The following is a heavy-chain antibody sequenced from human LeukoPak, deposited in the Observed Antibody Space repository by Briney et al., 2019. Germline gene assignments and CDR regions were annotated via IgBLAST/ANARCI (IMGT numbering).Heavy chain of an antibody. J-gene: IGHJ4*02. CDR3: ARDFRFSDS. CDR2: LNPRSGDT. Sequence: ASVKVSCKASGYTFTSYDINGVRPATGQGLEWMGYLNPRSGDTGYAQKFQGRVPMPWDPSISTAYMELSSLRPEDTAVYSCARDFRFSDSWGQGTLVTVSS. CDR1: GYTFTSYD. V-gene: IGHV1-8*01.